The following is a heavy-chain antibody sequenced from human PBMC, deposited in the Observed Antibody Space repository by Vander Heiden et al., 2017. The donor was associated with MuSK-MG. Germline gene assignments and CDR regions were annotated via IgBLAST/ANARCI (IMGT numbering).Heavy chain of an antibody. CDR1: GYSISSGYY. CDR3: ARDEGSGYFEDMYNWFDP. Sequence: QVQLQESGPGLVKPSETLSLTCTVSGYSISSGYYWGWIRQPPGKGLEWIGSIYHSGSTYYNPSLKSRVTISVDTSKNQFSLKLSSVTAADTAVYDCARDEGSGYFEDMYNWFDPWGQGTLVTVSS. D-gene: IGHD3-9*01. CDR2: IYHSGST. V-gene: IGHV4-38-2*02. J-gene: IGHJ5*02.